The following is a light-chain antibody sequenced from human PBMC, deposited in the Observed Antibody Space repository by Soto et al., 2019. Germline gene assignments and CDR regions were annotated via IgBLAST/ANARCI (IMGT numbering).Light chain of an antibody. CDR3: QQYNNWLGT. Sequence: EIVMTQSPANLSVSPGGRATLSCRASQSVSSNLAWYQQKPGQAPRLLIYGASTRATGIPARFSGSGSGTEFTLTISSLQSEDFAVYYCQQYNNWLGTFGQGTKVDIK. J-gene: IGKJ1*01. CDR1: QSVSSN. V-gene: IGKV3-15*01. CDR2: GAS.